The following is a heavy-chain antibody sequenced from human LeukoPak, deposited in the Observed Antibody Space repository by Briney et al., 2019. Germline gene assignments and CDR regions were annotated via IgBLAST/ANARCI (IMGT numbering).Heavy chain of an antibody. CDR1: GGSFSGDY. D-gene: IGHD6-19*01. CDR2: INHSGST. Sequence: SETLSLTCAVYGGSFSGDYWSWIRQPPGKGLEWIGEINHSGSTNYNPSLKSRVTISVDTSKNQFSLKLSSVTAADTAVYYCARVLEGSSGQHWYFDLWGRGTLVTVSS. CDR3: ARVLEGSSGQHWYFDL. J-gene: IGHJ2*01. V-gene: IGHV4-34*01.